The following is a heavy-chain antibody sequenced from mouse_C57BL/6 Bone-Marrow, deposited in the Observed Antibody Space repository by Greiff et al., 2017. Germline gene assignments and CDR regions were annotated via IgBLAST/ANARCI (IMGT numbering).Heavy chain of an antibody. CDR3: AAYGSSFRWYFDV. CDR1: GYTFTSYG. CDR2: IYPRSGNT. V-gene: IGHV1-81*01. J-gene: IGHJ1*03. Sequence: QVQLKQSGAELARPGASVKLSCKASGYTFTSYGISWVKQRTGQGLEWIGEIYPRSGNTYYNEKFKGKATLTADKSSSTAYMALRSLTSEDSAVYFCAAYGSSFRWYFDVWGTGTTVTVSS. D-gene: IGHD1-1*01.